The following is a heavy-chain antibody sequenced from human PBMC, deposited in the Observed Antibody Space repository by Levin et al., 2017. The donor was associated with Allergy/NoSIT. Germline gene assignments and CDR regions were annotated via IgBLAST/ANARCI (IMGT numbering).Heavy chain of an antibody. D-gene: IGHD6-19*01. CDR2: ISSSSSYT. J-gene: IGHJ4*02. CDR3: ARDKTVAGADY. Sequence: GESLKISCAASGFTFSDYYMSWIRQAPGKGLEWVSYISSSSSYTNYADSVKGRFTISRDNAKNSLYLQMNSLRAEDTAVYYCARDKTVAGADYWGQGTLVTVSS. CDR1: GFTFSDYY. V-gene: IGHV3-11*05.